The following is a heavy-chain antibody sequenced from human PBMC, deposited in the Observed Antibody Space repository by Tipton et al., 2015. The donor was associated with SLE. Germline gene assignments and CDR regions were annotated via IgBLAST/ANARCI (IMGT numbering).Heavy chain of an antibody. CDR2: ISVSGLGA. V-gene: IGHV3-23*01. D-gene: IGHD4/OR15-4a*01. J-gene: IGHJ4*02. CDR3: ATVDFGVNPLDY. Sequence: SLRLSCTTSGFTFSSYAMHWVRQAPGKGLEWVSSISVSGLGAYYADSVKGRFTISRDTSKNTVSLQMNSLRAEDTALYFCATVDFGVNPLDYWGQGTLVTVSS. CDR1: GFTFSSYA.